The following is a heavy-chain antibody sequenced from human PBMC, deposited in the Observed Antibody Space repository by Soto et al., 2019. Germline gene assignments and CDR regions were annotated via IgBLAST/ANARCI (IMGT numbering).Heavy chain of an antibody. CDR3: AKDGWGFLEWLPPRMDV. Sequence: GESLKISCAASGFTFSSYAMSWVRQAPGKGLEWVSAISGSGGSTYYADSVKGRFTISRDNSKNTLYLQMNSLRAEDTAVYYCAKDGWGFLEWLPPRMDVWGKGTTVTVSS. J-gene: IGHJ6*04. V-gene: IGHV3-23*01. CDR1: GFTFSSYA. CDR2: ISGSGGST. D-gene: IGHD3-3*01.